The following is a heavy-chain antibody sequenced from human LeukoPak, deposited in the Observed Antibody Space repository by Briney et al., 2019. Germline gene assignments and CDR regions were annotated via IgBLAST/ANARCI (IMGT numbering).Heavy chain of an antibody. D-gene: IGHD6-6*01. J-gene: IGHJ4*02. CDR2: ISYDGSNK. Sequence: PGVSVSLFCAVWIFTFRSYAVLGAPRARGRAWVGVIDISYDGSNKCYADSVKGQFTISRDNSKNTLYLQMNSLRAEDTAVYYCARESLRQLVLHYWGEETVVTVPT. CDR3: ARESLRQLVLHY. V-gene: IGHV3-30-3*01. CDR1: IFTFRSYA.